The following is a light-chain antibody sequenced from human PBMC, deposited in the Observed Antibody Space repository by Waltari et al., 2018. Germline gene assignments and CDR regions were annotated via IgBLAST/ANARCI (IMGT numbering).Light chain of an antibody. Sequence: EIVLTQSPGTLSLSPGESATLSCRASQSVDTYLAWYQKKPGQAPRLLIYDASTRATGIPARFSGSGSGTDFTLTISSIEPEDFAVYYCQQRSSWFTFGGGTKVEV. V-gene: IGKV3-11*01. CDR2: DAS. CDR3: QQRSSWFT. J-gene: IGKJ4*01. CDR1: QSVDTY.